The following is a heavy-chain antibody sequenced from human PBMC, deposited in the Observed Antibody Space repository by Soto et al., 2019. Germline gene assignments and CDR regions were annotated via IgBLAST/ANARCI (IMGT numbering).Heavy chain of an antibody. D-gene: IGHD4-4*01. Sequence: QVQLVESGGGLVKPGGSLRLSCAASGFTFSDYYMSWIRQAPGKGLKWVSYISSSGDTPYYADSVKGRFTISRDNAKNSLYLQMNSLRAEDTAVYYCARAKVTQDYYYGMAVWGQGTTVTVSS. J-gene: IGHJ6*02. CDR3: ARAKVTQDYYYGMAV. V-gene: IGHV3-11*01. CDR2: ISSSGDTP. CDR1: GFTFSDYY.